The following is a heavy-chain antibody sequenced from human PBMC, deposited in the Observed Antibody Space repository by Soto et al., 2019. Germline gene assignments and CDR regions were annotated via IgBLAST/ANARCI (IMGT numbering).Heavy chain of an antibody. V-gene: IGHV3-30*18. D-gene: IGHD4-4*01. Sequence: QVQLVESGGGVVQPGRSLRLSCASSGFTFSRYVMHWVRQAPGKGLEWVAVISYDGSNKYYADSVKGRFTISRGNSKNTLYLKTNSLRGEETAVYYCANTVTTNHYFDYWGKGTMVTVSS. CDR1: GFTFSRYV. J-gene: IGHJ4*02. CDR2: ISYDGSNK. CDR3: ANTVTTNHYFDY.